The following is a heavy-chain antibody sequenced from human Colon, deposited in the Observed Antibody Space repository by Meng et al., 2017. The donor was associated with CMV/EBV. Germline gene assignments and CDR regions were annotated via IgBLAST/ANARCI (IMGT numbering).Heavy chain of an antibody. CDR1: GYTFTSYG. V-gene: IGHV1-18*01. CDR2: ISAYNGNT. D-gene: IGHD1-14*01. Sequence: ASVKVSCKASGYTFTSYGISWVRQAPGQGLEWMGWISAYNGNTNYAQKLQGRVTMTTDTSTSTAYMELRSLRSDDTAVYFCARARSTGPHKNFYYYGMDVWGQGTPVTVSS. J-gene: IGHJ6*02. CDR3: ARARSTGPHKNFYYYGMDV.